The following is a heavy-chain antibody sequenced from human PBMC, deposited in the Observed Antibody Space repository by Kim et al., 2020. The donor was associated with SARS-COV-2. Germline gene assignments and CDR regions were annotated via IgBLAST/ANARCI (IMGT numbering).Heavy chain of an antibody. J-gene: IGHJ6*02. CDR3: ARDLSFYGSGVNYYDYGMDV. CDR2: INTNTGNP. Sequence: ASVKVSCKASGYTFTSYAMNWVRQAPGQGLEWMGWINTNTGNPTYAQGFTGRFVFSLDTSVSTAYLQISSLKAEDTAVYYCARDLSFYGSGVNYYDYGMDVWGQGTTVTVSS. CDR1: GYTFTSYA. D-gene: IGHD3-10*01. V-gene: IGHV7-4-1*02.